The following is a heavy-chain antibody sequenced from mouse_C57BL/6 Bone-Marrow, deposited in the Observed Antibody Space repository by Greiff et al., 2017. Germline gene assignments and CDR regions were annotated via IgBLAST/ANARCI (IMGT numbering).Heavy chain of an antibody. CDR1: GYTFTSYW. V-gene: IGHV1-55*01. CDR2: IYPGSGST. D-gene: IGHD4-1*01. Sequence: VQLVESGAELVKPGASVKMSCKASGYTFTSYWITWVKQRPGQGLEWIGDIYPGSGSTNYNEKFKSKDTLTVDTSSSTAYMQLSSLTSEDSAIYYCTNWDVNYYWGQGTTLTVSS. J-gene: IGHJ2*01. CDR3: TNWDVNYY.